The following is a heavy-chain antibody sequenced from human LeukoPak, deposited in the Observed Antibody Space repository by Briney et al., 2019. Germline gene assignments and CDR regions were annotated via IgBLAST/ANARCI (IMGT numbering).Heavy chain of an antibody. J-gene: IGHJ4*02. V-gene: IGHV4-59*08. Sequence: SETLSLTCTVSGGSISSYYWSWVRQPPGKGLEWIGYIYYSGSTNYNTSLKSRVTISVDTSKNQFSLKLSSVTAADTAVYYCARHYDSSGYWYYFDYWGQGTLVTVSS. CDR3: ARHYDSSGYWYYFDY. CDR2: IYYSGST. CDR1: GGSISSYY. D-gene: IGHD3-22*01.